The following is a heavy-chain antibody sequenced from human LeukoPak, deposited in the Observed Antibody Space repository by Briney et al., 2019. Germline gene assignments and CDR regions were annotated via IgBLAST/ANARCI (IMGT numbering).Heavy chain of an antibody. CDR3: ARTYSSGWYPAQYYFDY. D-gene: IGHD6-19*01. V-gene: IGHV4-31*03. Sequence: TLSLTCTVSGGPISMGGYYWSWIRQHPGKGLEWIGYIYYSGSTYYNPSLKSRVTISVDTSKNQFSLKLSSVTAADTAVYYCARTYSSGWYPAQYYFDYWGQGTLVTVSS. CDR1: GGPISMGGYY. J-gene: IGHJ4*02. CDR2: IYYSGST.